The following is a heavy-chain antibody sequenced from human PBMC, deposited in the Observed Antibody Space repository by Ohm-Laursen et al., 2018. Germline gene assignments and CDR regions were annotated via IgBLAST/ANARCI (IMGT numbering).Heavy chain of an antibody. CDR2: TYYSGST. J-gene: IGHJ4*02. CDR1: GGSISSYY. CDR3: ATIVVVAATCDY. V-gene: IGHV4-59*08. D-gene: IGHD2-15*01. Sequence: SDTLSLTCTVSGGSISSYYWSWIRQPPGKGLEWIGYTYYSGSTNYNPSLKSRVTISVDTSKNQFSLKLSSVTAADTAVYYCATIVVVAATCDYWGQGTLVTVSS.